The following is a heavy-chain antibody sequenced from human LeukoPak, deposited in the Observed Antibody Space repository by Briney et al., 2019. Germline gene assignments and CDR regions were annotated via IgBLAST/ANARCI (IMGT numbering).Heavy chain of an antibody. CDR1: GFTFSEAW. Sequence: GGSLRLSCAASGFTFSEAWMSWVRQAPGKGLEWVGRIQSKTDGWTTDYAAPVKDGFTISRDDSKNTLYLQMNSLKTEDTAVYYCTTDDYGYWGQGTLVNVSS. V-gene: IGHV3-15*01. CDR2: IQSKTDGWTT. CDR3: TTDDYGY. J-gene: IGHJ4*02. D-gene: IGHD4-17*01.